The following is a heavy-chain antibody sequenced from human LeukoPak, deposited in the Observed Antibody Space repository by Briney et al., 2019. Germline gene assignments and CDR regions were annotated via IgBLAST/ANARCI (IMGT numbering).Heavy chain of an antibody. CDR1: GFTFGSYA. J-gene: IGHJ6*03. D-gene: IGHD6-13*01. V-gene: IGHV3-23*01. CDR2: INGSGGST. Sequence: GGSLRLSCAASGFTFGSYAMSWVRQAPGKGLEWVSDINGSGGSTYYTDSVKGRFTISRDNSKNTLYLQMNSLRAEDTAVYYCARVPAAAGTEVENEDYYYYMDVWGKGTTVTISS. CDR3: ARVPAAAGTEVENEDYYYYMDV.